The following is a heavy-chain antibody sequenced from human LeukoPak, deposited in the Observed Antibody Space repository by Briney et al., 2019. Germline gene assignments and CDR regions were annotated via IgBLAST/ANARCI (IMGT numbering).Heavy chain of an antibody. J-gene: IGHJ4*02. CDR2: IYYSGST. Sequence: SETLSLTCTVSGGSISSYYWSWLRQPPGKGLEWIGYIYYSGSTNYNPSLKSRVTISVDTSKNQFSLKLSSVTAADTAVYYCAGGRYDFWSGYHDYWGQGTLVTVSS. V-gene: IGHV4-59*01. CDR3: AGGRYDFWSGYHDY. D-gene: IGHD3-3*01. CDR1: GGSISSYY.